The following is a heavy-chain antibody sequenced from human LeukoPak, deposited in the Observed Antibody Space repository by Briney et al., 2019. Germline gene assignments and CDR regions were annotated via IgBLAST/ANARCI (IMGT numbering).Heavy chain of an antibody. CDR1: GGSISSYY. D-gene: IGHD6-13*01. CDR3: ARRGSSWSQRFDP. V-gene: IGHV4-59*08. CDR2: IYYSGST. J-gene: IGHJ5*02. Sequence: SETLSLTCTVSGGSISSYYWSWIRQPPGKGLEWIGYIYYSGSTNYNPSLKSRVTISVDTSKNQFSLKLSSVTAADTAVYYCARRGSSWSQRFDPWGQGTLVTVSS.